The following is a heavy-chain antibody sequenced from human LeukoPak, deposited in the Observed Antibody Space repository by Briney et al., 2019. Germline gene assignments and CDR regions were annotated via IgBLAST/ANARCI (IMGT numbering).Heavy chain of an antibody. CDR1: GFTFSSYE. CDR3: ARAGYDSSDIDLY. CDR2: ISSSGSTK. D-gene: IGHD3-22*01. Sequence: GGSLRLSCAASGFTFSSYEMNWVRQAPGKGLEWVSYISSSGSTKYYADSVKGRFTISRDNAKNSLYLQMNSLRAEDTAVYYCARAGYDSSDIDLYWGQGTLVTVSS. J-gene: IGHJ4*02. V-gene: IGHV3-48*03.